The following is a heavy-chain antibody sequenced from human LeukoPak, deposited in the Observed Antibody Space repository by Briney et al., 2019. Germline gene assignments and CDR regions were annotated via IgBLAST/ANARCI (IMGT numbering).Heavy chain of an antibody. V-gene: IGHV4-30-4*01. CDR3: ARVMRGYCSSTSCYGDAFDI. J-gene: IGHJ3*02. CDR1: GGSISSGDYY. Sequence: SETLSLTCTVSGGSISSGDYYWSWIRQPPGKGLEWIVYIYYSGSTYYNPSLKSRVTISVDTSKNQFSLKLSSVTAADTAVYYCARVMRGYCSSTSCYGDAFDIWGQGTMVTVSS. D-gene: IGHD2-2*01. CDR2: IYYSGST.